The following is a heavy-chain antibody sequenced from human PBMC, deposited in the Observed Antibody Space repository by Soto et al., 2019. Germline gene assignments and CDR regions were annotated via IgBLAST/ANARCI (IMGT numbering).Heavy chain of an antibody. D-gene: IGHD6-13*01. J-gene: IGHJ4*02. CDR3: ARDWAAAGPFDY. CDR2: ISAYNGNT. CDR1: GYTFTNYA. Sequence: ASVKVSCKASGYTFTNYAFSWVRQAPGQGLEWMGWISAYNGNTNYAQKLQGRVTMTTDTSTSTAYMELRSLRPDDSAVYSCARDWAAAGPFDYWGQGTLVTVSS. V-gene: IGHV1-18*01.